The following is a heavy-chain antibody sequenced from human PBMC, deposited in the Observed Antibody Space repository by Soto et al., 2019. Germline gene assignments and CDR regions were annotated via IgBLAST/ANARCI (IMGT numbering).Heavy chain of an antibody. Sequence: SETLSLTCTVSGVSISSGDYYWSWIRQPPGKGLEWIGYIYYSGSTYYNPSLKSRVTISVDTSKNQFSLKLSSVAAADTAVYYCASSKGGSYFDYWGQGTLVTVSS. V-gene: IGHV4-30-4*01. CDR3: ASSKGGSYFDY. CDR2: IYYSGST. D-gene: IGHD1-26*01. J-gene: IGHJ4*02. CDR1: GVSISSGDYY.